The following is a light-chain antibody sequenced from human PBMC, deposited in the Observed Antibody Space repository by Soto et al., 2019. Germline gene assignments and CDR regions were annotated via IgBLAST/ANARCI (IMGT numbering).Light chain of an antibody. CDR3: SSYTTSSTLEVV. J-gene: IGLJ3*02. CDR2: EVF. CDR1: SSDVGDSTY. Sequence: QSALTQPASVSGSPGESVTISCTGTSSDVGDSTYVSWYQHHPGEAPRLMIYEVFNRPSGVSNRFSGSKSGNTASLTISGLQAEDEADYYCSSYTTSSTLEVVFGGGTKLTVL. V-gene: IGLV2-14*01.